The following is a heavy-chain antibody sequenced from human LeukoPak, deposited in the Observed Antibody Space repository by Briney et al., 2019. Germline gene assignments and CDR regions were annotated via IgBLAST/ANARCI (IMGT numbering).Heavy chain of an antibody. CDR2: ISSRGTTT. D-gene: IGHD3-16*01. CDR3: ARDQGGDYFDY. J-gene: IGHJ4*02. Sequence: PGGSLRLSCLASGFTFRDYYMTWIRQAPGKGLEWISFISSRGTTTDYADSVKGRFTISRDNANSTLFLQMNSLRAEDTAVYYCARDQGGDYFDYWGQGTLVTVSS. CDR1: GFTFRDYY. V-gene: IGHV3-11*01.